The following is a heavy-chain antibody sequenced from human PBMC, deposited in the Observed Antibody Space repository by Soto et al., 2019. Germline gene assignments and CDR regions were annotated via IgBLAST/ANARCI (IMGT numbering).Heavy chain of an antibody. Sequence: EVQLLESGGGLVQPGGSLRLSCAASGFTFSDYAMSWVRQAPGKGLECLSLISGTGVPTLYAGSVKGRFSGSRDNSKNPLFLEMNDLGVGDTAIYYCAKSFCSSSSCFFLWVDPWGPGTLVTVSS. D-gene: IGHD2-2*01. V-gene: IGHV3-23*01. CDR1: GFTFSDYA. J-gene: IGHJ5*02. CDR3: AKSFCSSSSCFFLWVDP. CDR2: ISGTGVPT.